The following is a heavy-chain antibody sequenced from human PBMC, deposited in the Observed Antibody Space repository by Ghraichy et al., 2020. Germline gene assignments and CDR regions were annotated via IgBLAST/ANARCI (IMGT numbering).Heavy chain of an antibody. CDR2: VHYRGST. Sequence: SETLFLTCTVSDGSITNYYWSWVRQPPGKGLEWIGYVHYRGSTNYNPSLKSRVAMSVEPSKNRFSLRLSSATAADTAVYYCASGTTNFDYWGQGALVTVSS. D-gene: IGHD2/OR15-2a*01. V-gene: IGHV4-59*01. CDR1: DGSITNYY. CDR3: ASGTTNFDY. J-gene: IGHJ4*02.